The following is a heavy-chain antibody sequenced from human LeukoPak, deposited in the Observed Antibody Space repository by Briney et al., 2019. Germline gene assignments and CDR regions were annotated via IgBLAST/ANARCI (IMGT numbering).Heavy chain of an antibody. CDR1: GGTFTDYA. D-gene: IGHD2-2*02. CDR3: SKSISTFQNCFDI. CDR2: FIPIFGRA. J-gene: IGHJ3*02. Sequence: SVTVSCKVSGGTFTDYAFRWVRQTPGEGLEWVGGFIPIFGRANYAQKFQDRVTITADESTSTIYMEFSSLRSEDTAVYYCSKSISTFQNCFDIWGQGTMIIVSS. V-gene: IGHV1-69*01.